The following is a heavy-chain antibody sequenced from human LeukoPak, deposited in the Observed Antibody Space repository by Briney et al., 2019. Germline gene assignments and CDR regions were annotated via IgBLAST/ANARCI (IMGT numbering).Heavy chain of an antibody. V-gene: IGHV3-23*01. CDR3: AKDLKTRYSSSWVFDY. J-gene: IGHJ4*02. D-gene: IGHD6-13*01. CDR2: ISGSGAST. CDR1: GFTFTTYA. Sequence: GGSLRLSCAASGFTFTTYAMTWVRQAPGRGLEWVSAISGSGASTFYADSVKGRFIISRDNSKNTLYLQMNSLRAEDTAVYYCAKDLKTRYSSSWVFDYWGQGTLVTVSS.